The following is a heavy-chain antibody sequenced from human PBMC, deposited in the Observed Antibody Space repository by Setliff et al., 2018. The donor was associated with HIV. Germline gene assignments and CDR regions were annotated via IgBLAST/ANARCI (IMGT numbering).Heavy chain of an antibody. V-gene: IGHV3-7*01. CDR3: ARDSHFHYDILTGYYSYYFDY. D-gene: IGHD3-9*01. J-gene: IGHJ4*02. Sequence: PGGSLRLSCEVSAFTFSTFAMHWVRQAPGKGLEWVANIKQDGSEKYYADSVKGRFTISRDNAKNSLYLQMNSLRAEDTAVYYCARDSHFHYDILTGYYSYYFDYWGQGTLVTVS. CDR2: IKQDGSEK. CDR1: AFTFSTFA.